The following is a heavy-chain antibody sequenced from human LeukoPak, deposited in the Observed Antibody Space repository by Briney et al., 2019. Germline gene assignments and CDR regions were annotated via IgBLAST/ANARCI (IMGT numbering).Heavy chain of an antibody. D-gene: IGHD3-22*01. V-gene: IGHV4-34*01. CDR1: GGSISSYY. Sequence: PSETLSLTCTVSGGSISSYYWSWIRQPPGKGLEWIGEINHSGSTNYNPSLKSRVTISVDTSKNQFSLKLSSVTAADTAVYYCARGRGTYDSSGYYYPRFDYWGQGTLVTVSS. J-gene: IGHJ4*02. CDR3: ARGRGTYDSSGYYYPRFDY. CDR2: INHSGST.